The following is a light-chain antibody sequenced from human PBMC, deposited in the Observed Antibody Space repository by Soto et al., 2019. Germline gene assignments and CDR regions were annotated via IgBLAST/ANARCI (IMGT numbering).Light chain of an antibody. CDR2: KAS. CDR3: QQYDSYPWT. J-gene: IGKJ1*01. V-gene: IGKV1-5*03. Sequence: DIQMTQSASTLSAFVGDRVTITCRASQSISVWLAWYQQKPGKAPKHLMYKASSLESGVPSRFSGSGSGTEVTLTISSLQSDDFASYYCQQYDSYPWTFGQGTKVEIK. CDR1: QSISVW.